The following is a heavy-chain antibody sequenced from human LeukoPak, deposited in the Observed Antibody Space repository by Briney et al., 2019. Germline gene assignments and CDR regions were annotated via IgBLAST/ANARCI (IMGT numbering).Heavy chain of an antibody. J-gene: IGHJ4*02. CDR2: ISYDGSNK. CDR1: GFTFSDFW. D-gene: IGHD3-10*01. V-gene: IGHV3-30-3*01. Sequence: GGSLRLSCAGSGFTFSDFWMTWVRQAPGKGLEWVAVISYDGSNKYYADSVKGRFTISRDNSKNTLYLQMNSLRAEDTAVYYCAREGLWFGGKLYYFDYWGQGTLVTVSS. CDR3: AREGLWFGGKLYYFDY.